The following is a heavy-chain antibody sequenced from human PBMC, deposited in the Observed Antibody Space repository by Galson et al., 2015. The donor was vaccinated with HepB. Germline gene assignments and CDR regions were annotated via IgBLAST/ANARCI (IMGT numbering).Heavy chain of an antibody. CDR1: GFIFSSYA. J-gene: IGHJ4*02. Sequence: SLRLSCAASGFIFSSYAMSWVRQAPGKGLEWVSAISGSGGSTYYADSVKGRFTISRDNSKNTLYLQMNSLRAEDTAVYYCARDQGLITGTVKNWGQGTLVTVSS. V-gene: IGHV3-23*01. CDR3: ARDQGLITGTVKN. D-gene: IGHD1-7*01. CDR2: ISGSGGST.